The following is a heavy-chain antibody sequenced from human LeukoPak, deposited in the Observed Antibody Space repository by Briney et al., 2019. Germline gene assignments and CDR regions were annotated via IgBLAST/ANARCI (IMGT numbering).Heavy chain of an antibody. V-gene: IGHV4-59*01. D-gene: IGHD6-6*01. CDR3: AGYSSSSGFDP. CDR1: GGSISSYY. CDR2: IYYSGST. J-gene: IGHJ5*02. Sequence: PSETLSLTCTVSGGSISSYYWSWIRQPPGKGLEWIGYIYYSGSTNYNPSLKSRVTISVDTSKNQFSLKLSSVTAADTAVYYCAGYSSSSGFDPWGQGTLVTVSS.